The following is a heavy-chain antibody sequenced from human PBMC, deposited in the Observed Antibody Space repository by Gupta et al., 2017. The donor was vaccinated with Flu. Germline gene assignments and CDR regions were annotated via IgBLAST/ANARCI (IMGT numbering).Heavy chain of an antibody. V-gene: IGHV1-69*08. CDR2: IIPILGIA. Sequence: QVQLVQSGAEVKKPGSSVKVSCKASGGTFSSYTISWVRQAPGQGLEWMGRIIPILGIANYAQKFQGRVTITADKSTSTAYMELSSLRSEDTAVYYCARDPGSGSYDNWFDPWGQGTLVTVSS. CDR3: ARDPGSGSYDNWFDP. CDR1: GGTFSSYT. J-gene: IGHJ5*02. D-gene: IGHD1-26*01.